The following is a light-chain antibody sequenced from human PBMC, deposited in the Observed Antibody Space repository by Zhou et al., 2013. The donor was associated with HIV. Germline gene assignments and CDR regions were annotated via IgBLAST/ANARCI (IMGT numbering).Light chain of an antibody. Sequence: DIQMTQSPSSLSASVGDRVTITCRASQSINHWLAWYQQKPGKAPELLIYKASILESGVPSRFSGSGTGTDFTLTISDLQPEDVGTYYCQNYRHGTRTFGPGTKVEI. CDR2: KAS. V-gene: IGKV1-5*03. CDR3: QNYRHGTRT. J-gene: IGKJ1*01. CDR1: QSINHW.